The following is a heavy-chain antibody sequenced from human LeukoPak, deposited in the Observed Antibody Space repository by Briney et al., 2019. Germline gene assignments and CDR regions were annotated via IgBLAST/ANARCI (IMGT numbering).Heavy chain of an antibody. CDR2: IKKDGSET. CDR1: GLTFNTYW. J-gene: IGHJ4*02. D-gene: IGHD3-3*01. CDR3: MAGVGWQSDY. Sequence: VGSLRLSCVASGLTFNTYWMNWVRQAPGKGPEWVANIKKDGSETYYVESVKGRFTISRDNAKNSVYLQMNSLRAEDTAVYYCMAGVGWQSDYWGQGTLVTVSS. V-gene: IGHV3-7*01.